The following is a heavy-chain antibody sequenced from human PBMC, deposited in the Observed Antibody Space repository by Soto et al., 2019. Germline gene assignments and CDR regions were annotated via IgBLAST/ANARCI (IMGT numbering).Heavy chain of an antibody. Sequence: GGSLRLSCAASGFTFSSYAMHWVRQAPGKGLEYVSAISSNGGSTYYADSVKGRFTISRDNSKNTLYLQMGSLRAEDMAVYYCARAYDSSGYYYFDYWGQGTLVTVSS. D-gene: IGHD3-22*01. CDR1: GFTFSSYA. CDR2: ISSNGGST. CDR3: ARAYDSSGYYYFDY. J-gene: IGHJ4*02. V-gene: IGHV3-64*02.